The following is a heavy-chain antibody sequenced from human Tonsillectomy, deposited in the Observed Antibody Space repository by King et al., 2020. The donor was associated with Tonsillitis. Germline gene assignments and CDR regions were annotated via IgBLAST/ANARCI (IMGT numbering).Heavy chain of an antibody. D-gene: IGHD6-13*01. CDR1: GGSIRSYY. CDR2: IYYTGST. Sequence: QLQESGPGLVKPSETLSLTCSVSGGSIRSYYWSWIRQPPGKGLEWIGYIYYTGSTNYNPSLKSRLTRSIDTSQDQISLSLTSVTAADTAVYYCARAEGSSTWYRPLDHWGQGTLVTVSS. V-gene: IGHV4-59*01. J-gene: IGHJ4*02. CDR3: ARAEGSSTWYRPLDH.